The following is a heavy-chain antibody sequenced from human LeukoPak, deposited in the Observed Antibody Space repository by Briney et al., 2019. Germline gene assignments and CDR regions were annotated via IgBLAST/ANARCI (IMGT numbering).Heavy chain of an antibody. J-gene: IGHJ4*02. CDR3: ARDGSSSGWYGFDY. Sequence: ASVKVSCKASGYTFTSYGISWVRQAPGQGLEWMGWIRGYNGDTKYAPKLQGRVTMTTDTSTTTAYMELKSLRSDGTAVYYCARDGSSSGWYGFDYWGQGTQVTVSS. V-gene: IGHV1-18*04. CDR2: IRGYNGDT. CDR1: GYTFTSYG. D-gene: IGHD6-19*01.